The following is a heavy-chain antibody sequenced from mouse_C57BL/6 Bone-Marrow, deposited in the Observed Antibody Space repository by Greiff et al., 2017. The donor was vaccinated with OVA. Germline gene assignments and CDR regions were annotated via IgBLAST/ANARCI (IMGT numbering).Heavy chain of an antibody. V-gene: IGHV1-81*01. D-gene: IGHD2-4*01. CDR3: ARDDYDGAWFAY. CDR2: IYPRSGNT. CDR1: GYTFTSSG. Sequence: VQLQQSGAELARPGASVKLSCKASGYTFTSSGISWVKQRTGQGLEWIGEIYPRSGNTYYNEKFKGKATLTADKSSSTAYMELRSLTSEDSAVYFCARDDYDGAWFAYGGQGTLVTVSA. J-gene: IGHJ3*01.